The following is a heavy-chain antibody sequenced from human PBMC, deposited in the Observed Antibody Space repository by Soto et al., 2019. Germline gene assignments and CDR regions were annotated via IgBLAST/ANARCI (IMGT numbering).Heavy chain of an antibody. J-gene: IGHJ4*02. Sequence: EVQLLESGGGLVQPGGSLRLSCAASGFTFSSYAMSWVRQAPGKGLEWVSAISGSGGSTYYADSVKGRFTISRDNSKNTLYVQMNSLRAEDTAVYYCAKVDYDFWSGYTLPRGGYFDYWGQGTLVTVSS. V-gene: IGHV3-23*01. CDR2: ISGSGGST. CDR1: GFTFSSYA. D-gene: IGHD3-3*01. CDR3: AKVDYDFWSGYTLPRGGYFDY.